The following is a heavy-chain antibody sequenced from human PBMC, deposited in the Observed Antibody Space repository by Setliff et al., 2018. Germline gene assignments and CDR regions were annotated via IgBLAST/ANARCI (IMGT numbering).Heavy chain of an antibody. CDR3: ARGGTFRYFDY. CDR1: GGSISSYY. D-gene: IGHD5-12*01. V-gene: IGHV4-59*01. Sequence: SETLSLTCTVSGGSISSYYWSWIRQPAGKGLEWIGEINHRGSTNYNPSLKSRVTISIDTSKNQFSLKLRSVTAADTAVYYCARGGTFRYFDYWGQGTPVTVSS. CDR2: INHRGST. J-gene: IGHJ4*02.